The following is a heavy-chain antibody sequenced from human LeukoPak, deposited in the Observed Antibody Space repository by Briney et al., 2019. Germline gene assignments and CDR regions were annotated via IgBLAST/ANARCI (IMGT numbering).Heavy chain of an antibody. J-gene: IGHJ6*04. Sequence: PSETLSLTCAVYGGSFSGYYWSWIRQPPGKGLEWIGEINHSGSTNYNPSLKSRVTISVDTSKNQFSLKLSSVTAADTAVYYCARGVHFTFGGVIVNMARRYYYYGMDVWGKGTTVTVSS. CDR2: INHSGST. D-gene: IGHD3-16*02. CDR3: ARGVHFTFGGVIVNMARRYYYYGMDV. CDR1: GGSFSGYY. V-gene: IGHV4-34*01.